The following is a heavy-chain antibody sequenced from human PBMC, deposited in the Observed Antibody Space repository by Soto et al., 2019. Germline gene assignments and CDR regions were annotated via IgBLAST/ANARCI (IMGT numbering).Heavy chain of an antibody. CDR2: IYYSGST. J-gene: IGHJ4*02. CDR1: GGSISSSSYY. CDR3: ARLAKRLFGEPDY. Sequence: SETLSLTCTVSGGSISSSSYYWGWIRQPPGKGLEWIGSIYYSGSTYYNPSLKSRVTISVDTSKNQFSLKLSSVTAADTAVYYCARLAKRLFGEPDYWGQGTLVTVSS. D-gene: IGHD3-10*02. V-gene: IGHV4-39*01.